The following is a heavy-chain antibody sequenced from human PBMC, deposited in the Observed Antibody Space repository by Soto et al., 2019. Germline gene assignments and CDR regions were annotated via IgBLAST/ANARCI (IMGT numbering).Heavy chain of an antibody. CDR3: ARVRPLGLVPAAGDYYYGMDV. CDR1: GDRVSSNSAA. J-gene: IGHJ6*02. D-gene: IGHD2-2*01. Sequence: SQTLSLTCAISGDRVSSNSAAWNWIRQSPSRGLEWLGRTYYRSKWYNDYAVSVKSRITINPDTSKNQFSLQLNSVTPEDTAVYYCARVRPLGLVPAAGDYYYGMDVWGQGTTVTVSS. CDR2: TYYRSKWYN. V-gene: IGHV6-1*01.